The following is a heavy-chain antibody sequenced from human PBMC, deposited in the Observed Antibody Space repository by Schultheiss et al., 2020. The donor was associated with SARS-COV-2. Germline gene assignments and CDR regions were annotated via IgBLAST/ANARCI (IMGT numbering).Heavy chain of an antibody. CDR1: GGSFSGYY. CDR3: ARQGYSSSLDY. CDR2: IYTSGST. V-gene: IGHV4-59*10. D-gene: IGHD6-13*01. J-gene: IGHJ4*02. Sequence: SETLSLTCAVYGGSFSGYYWSWIRQPAGKGLEWIGRIYTSGSTNYNPSLKSRVTMSVDTSKNQFSLKLSSVTAADTAVYYCARQGYSSSLDYWGQGTLVTVSS.